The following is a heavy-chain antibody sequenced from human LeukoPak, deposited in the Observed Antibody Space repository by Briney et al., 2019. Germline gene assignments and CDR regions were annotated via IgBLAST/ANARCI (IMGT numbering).Heavy chain of an antibody. CDR3: ARGPRAPNGVLPWYFDL. J-gene: IGHJ2*01. V-gene: IGHV4-38-2*01. CDR1: GYSISSGYY. Sequence: PSETLSLTCAVSGYSISSGYYWGWLRQSPGKGLEWIGSIFHSGNTYYNPPLKSRVTISVDTSMNQFSLKVTSVTAADTAVYYCARGPRAPNGVLPWYFDLWGRGNLVVVSS. CDR2: IFHSGNT. D-gene: IGHD4-17*01.